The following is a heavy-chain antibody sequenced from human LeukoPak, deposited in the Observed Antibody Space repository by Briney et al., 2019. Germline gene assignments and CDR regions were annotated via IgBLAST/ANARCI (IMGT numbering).Heavy chain of an antibody. CDR3: AREATDTAMVMY. CDR2: IIPIFGPA. CDR1: GGTLSSYA. J-gene: IGHJ4*02. D-gene: IGHD5-18*01. Sequence: SVKVSCKASGGTLSSYAISWVRQAPGQGLEWMGGIIPIFGPANYAQKFQGRVTITADESTSTAYMELSSLRSEDTAVYYCAREATDTAMVMYWGQGTLVTVSS. V-gene: IGHV1-69*13.